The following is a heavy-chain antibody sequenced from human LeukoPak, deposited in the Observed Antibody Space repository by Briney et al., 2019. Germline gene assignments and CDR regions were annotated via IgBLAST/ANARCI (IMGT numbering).Heavy chain of an antibody. CDR2: INHSGST. CDR1: GGSFSGYY. D-gene: IGHD6-19*01. J-gene: IGHJ6*03. CDR3: ARGRGIAVAGKGYYYYYYMDV. Sequence: SETLSLTCAVYGGSFSGYYWSWIRQPPGKGLEWIGEINHSGSTNYNPSLKSRVTISVDTSKNQFSLKLNSVTPEDTAVYYCARGRGIAVAGKGYYYYYYMDVWGKGTTVTISS. V-gene: IGHV4-34*01.